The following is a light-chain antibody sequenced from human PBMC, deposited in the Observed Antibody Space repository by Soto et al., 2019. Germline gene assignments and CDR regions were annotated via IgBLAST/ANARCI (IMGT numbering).Light chain of an antibody. J-gene: IGKJ1*01. V-gene: IGKV3-15*01. CDR2: GAS. Sequence: VMTQSPAMLSLSPCDRVTLSCRASQSVGGSLAWYRQKPGQAPSLLVYGASTRATGIPARFSGSGSGTEFTLTISSLQSDDFAVYYCLQYDKWPPWTFGQGTNVDIK. CDR3: LQYDKWPPWT. CDR1: QSVGGS.